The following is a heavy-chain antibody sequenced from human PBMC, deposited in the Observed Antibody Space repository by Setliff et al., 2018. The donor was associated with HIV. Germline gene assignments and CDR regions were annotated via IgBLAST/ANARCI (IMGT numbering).Heavy chain of an antibody. CDR2: GRNKANRYTT. J-gene: IGHJ4*02. CDR1: GFTFSDHS. V-gene: IGHV3-72*01. Sequence: GGSLRLSCAASGFTFSDHSMDWVRQAPGKGLEWVGRGRNKANRYTTEYAASVKGRFTISRDDSKTSLYLHMNSLKTEDTAVYYCAREAYCSSTTCYKGGDRHFDYWGLGTLVTVSS. D-gene: IGHD2-2*02. CDR3: AREAYCSSTTCYKGGDRHFDY.